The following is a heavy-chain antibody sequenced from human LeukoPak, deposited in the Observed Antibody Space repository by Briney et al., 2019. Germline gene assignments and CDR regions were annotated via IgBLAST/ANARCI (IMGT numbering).Heavy chain of an antibody. CDR2: IYPGDSDT. CDR3: ARRYCSSTSCYTGDAFDI. Sequence: GESLKISCKGSGYSFTSYWIGWVRQMPGKGLEWMGIIYPGDSDTRYSPSFQGQVTISADKPISTAYLQWSSLKASDTAMYYCARRYCSSTSCYTGDAFDIWGQGTMVTVSS. D-gene: IGHD2-2*02. J-gene: IGHJ3*02. CDR1: GYSFTSYW. V-gene: IGHV5-51*04.